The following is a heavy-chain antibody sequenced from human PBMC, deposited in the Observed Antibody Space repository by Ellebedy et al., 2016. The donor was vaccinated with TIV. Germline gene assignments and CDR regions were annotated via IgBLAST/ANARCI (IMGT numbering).Heavy chain of an antibody. V-gene: IGHV3-21*01. CDR3: AKSKTTYIVGADPFES. CDR1: GFSFSDYA. D-gene: IGHD1-26*01. CDR2: ISMSTKYI. J-gene: IGHJ4*02. Sequence: GGSLRLXXVVSGFSFSDYAMSWVRQTPGRGLEWVSSISMSTKYIYYADSVKGRFTISRDRSKNTLYLQLNSLTAEDTAVYYCAKSKTTYIVGADPFESWGQGTLVTVSS.